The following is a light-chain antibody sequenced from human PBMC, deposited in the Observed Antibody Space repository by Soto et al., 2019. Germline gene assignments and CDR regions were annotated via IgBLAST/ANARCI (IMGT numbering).Light chain of an antibody. CDR3: QQYNKWPLT. Sequence: EIVLTQSPGTLSLSPGERATVPCRASQSVRNNLAWYQQKPGQAPRLLIYGASTRATGIPARFSGSGYGTEFTLTISSLQSEDFAVYYCQQYNKWPLTFGGGTKVDIK. CDR1: QSVRNN. J-gene: IGKJ4*01. CDR2: GAS. V-gene: IGKV3-15*01.